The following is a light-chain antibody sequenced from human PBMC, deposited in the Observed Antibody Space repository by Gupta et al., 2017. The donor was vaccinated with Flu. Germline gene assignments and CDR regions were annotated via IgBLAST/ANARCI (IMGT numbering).Light chain of an antibody. CDR2: AAS. Sequence: AVRITQSPSLFSASTGDRVTITCRASQGISSYLAWYQQKPGKAPKLLIYAASTLQSGVPSRFSGSGSGTDFTLTISCLQSEDFATYYCQQYYSYPRTFGQGTKVEIK. CDR3: QQYYSYPRT. V-gene: IGKV1-8*01. CDR1: QGISSY. J-gene: IGKJ1*01.